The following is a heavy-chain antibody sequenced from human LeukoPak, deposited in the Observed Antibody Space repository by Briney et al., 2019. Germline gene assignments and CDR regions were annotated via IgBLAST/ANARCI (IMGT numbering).Heavy chain of an antibody. Sequence: ASVKVSCKASGFSFTNNYMHWVRQAPGQGLEWMGYMRPTDAYTGYAPKFQGRVTVTRDTSTNTIYMELSSLRSDDTAVYYCAREGAVDLKHFDFWGRGTLVIVSS. CDR1: GFSFTNNY. D-gene: IGHD6-19*01. V-gene: IGHV1-46*01. J-gene: IGHJ4*02. CDR3: AREGAVDLKHFDF. CDR2: MRPTDAYT.